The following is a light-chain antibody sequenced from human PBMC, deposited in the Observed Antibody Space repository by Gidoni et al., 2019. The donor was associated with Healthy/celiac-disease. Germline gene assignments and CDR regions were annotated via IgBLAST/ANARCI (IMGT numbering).Light chain of an antibody. J-gene: IGKJ1*01. CDR3: QQYNNWPRT. Sequence: EIVMTQSPATLSVSPGERATLSCRASQSDSSNLAWYQQRPGQAPRLLLSGASSRATGIPARVSGSGSGTEFTLTISRLPSEFLAVYCCQQYNNWPRTFXQXTKVEIK. V-gene: IGKV3-15*01. CDR1: QSDSSN. CDR2: GAS.